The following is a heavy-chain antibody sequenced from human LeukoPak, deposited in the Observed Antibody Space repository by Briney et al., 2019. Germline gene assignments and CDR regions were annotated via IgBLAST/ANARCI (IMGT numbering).Heavy chain of an antibody. J-gene: IGHJ4*02. CDR2: ISAYNGNT. Sequence: GASVKVSCKASGHTFTSYGISWVRQAPGQGLEWMGWISAYNGNTNYAQKLQGRVTMTTDTSTSTAYMELRSLRSDDTAVYYCARGPGGYSGYDFFDYWGQGTLVTVSS. V-gene: IGHV1-18*04. CDR1: GHTFTSYG. CDR3: ARGPGGYSGYDFFDY. D-gene: IGHD5-12*01.